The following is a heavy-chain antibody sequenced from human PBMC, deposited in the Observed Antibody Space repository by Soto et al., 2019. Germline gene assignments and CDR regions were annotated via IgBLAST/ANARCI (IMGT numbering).Heavy chain of an antibody. D-gene: IGHD1-7*01. CDR1: GFTFSDAW. J-gene: IGHJ4*02. Sequence: EVQLVESGGRLVKPGGSLRLSCAASGFTFSDAWMNWARQAPGKGLEWVGRIKSKAYGGTTDYSAPVKGRFTISRDDSTATMYLQMNSLETEDTGVYYCTSHAATERNFVPYWGQGTLVTVSS. V-gene: IGHV3-15*07. CDR2: IKSKAYGGTT. CDR3: TSHAATERNFVPY.